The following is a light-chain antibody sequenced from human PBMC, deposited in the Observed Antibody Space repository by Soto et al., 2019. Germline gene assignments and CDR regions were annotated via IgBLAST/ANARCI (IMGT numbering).Light chain of an antibody. J-gene: IGKJ4*01. CDR1: QSVSRN. CDR3: QQFNNWPELT. CDR2: GAS. Sequence: EIVMTQSPATLSVSPGERATLSCRASQSVSRNLAWYQQKPGQAPRLLIYGASTRATGIPARFSGGGSGTEVTLTISSLQSEDFAVYYCQQFNNWPELTFGGGTKVEIK. V-gene: IGKV3-15*01.